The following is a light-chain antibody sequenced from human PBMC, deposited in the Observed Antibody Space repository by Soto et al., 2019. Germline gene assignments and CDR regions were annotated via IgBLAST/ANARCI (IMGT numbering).Light chain of an antibody. CDR1: QSLLHSDGKTY. CDR3: QQFNSYPIT. Sequence: IVMTQTPLSLSVTPGQPPSISCNSSQSLLHSDGKTYLYWYLQKPGQPPQLLIYDASTLQSGVPSRFSGSGSGTEFTLTISSLQPEDFATYYCQQFNSYPITFGKGKRLEIK. J-gene: IGKJ5*01. V-gene: IGKV2D-29*01. CDR2: DAS.